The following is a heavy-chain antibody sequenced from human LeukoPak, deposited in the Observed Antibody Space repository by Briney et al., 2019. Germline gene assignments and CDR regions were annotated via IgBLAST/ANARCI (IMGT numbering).Heavy chain of an antibody. D-gene: IGHD1-26*01. CDR3: ARDTDGSLDY. CDR2: ISGSGSRT. Sequence: PGGSLRLSCAASGFTFSDYPMTWVRQAPGKGLQWVSCISGSGSRTYYADSVKGRFTISRDNPKNSLYLQMNSLRADDTAVYYCARDTDGSLDYWGQGILVTVAS. J-gene: IGHJ4*02. V-gene: IGHV3-23*01. CDR1: GFTFSDYP.